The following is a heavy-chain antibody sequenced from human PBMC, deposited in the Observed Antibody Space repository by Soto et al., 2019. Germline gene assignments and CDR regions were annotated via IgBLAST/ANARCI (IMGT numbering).Heavy chain of an antibody. CDR2: FIPIYGTR. CDR1: GGTFSRYA. D-gene: IGHD4-17*01. J-gene: IGHJ6*02. V-gene: IGHV1-69*13. Sequence: SVKVSCKASGGTFSRYAISWVRRAPGQGLEWIGGFIPIYGTRNYAQKFQGRVTITADESTSTAYMELSSLRSEDTAVYYCARAERPYGDYDNYYYAMDVWDQGTSVTVSS. CDR3: ARAERPYGDYDNYYYAMDV.